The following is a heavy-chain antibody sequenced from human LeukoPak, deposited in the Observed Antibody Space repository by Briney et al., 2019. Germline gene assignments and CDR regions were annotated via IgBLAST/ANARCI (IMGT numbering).Heavy chain of an antibody. D-gene: IGHD6-13*01. CDR3: ARDRPSWGRSSWYTIDY. Sequence: TGGSLRLSCAASGFTFSSYAMHWVRQAPGKGLEWVAVISYDGSNKYYADSVKGRFTISRDNSKNTLYLQMNSLRAEDTAVYYCARDRPSWGRSSWYTIDYWGQGTLVTVSS. J-gene: IGHJ4*02. CDR1: GFTFSSYA. V-gene: IGHV3-30-3*01. CDR2: ISYDGSNK.